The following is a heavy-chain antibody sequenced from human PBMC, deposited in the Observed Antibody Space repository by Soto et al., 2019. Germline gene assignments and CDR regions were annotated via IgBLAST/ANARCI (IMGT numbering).Heavy chain of an antibody. CDR1: GASVTTDGYY. CDR2: MYYSGTF. D-gene: IGHD5-12*01. CDR3: ARVRRLAPVANWYYPSMDV. J-gene: IGHJ6*02. Sequence: QVQLQESGPGLVKPSETLSLTCSVSGASVTTDGYYWSWIRQPPGKGLEWIGYMYYSGTFDYSPSLKSRVTISIDTSKNQFSLRLTSVAAADTAVYYCARVRRLAPVANWYYPSMDVWGQGTTVTVSS. V-gene: IGHV4-61*08.